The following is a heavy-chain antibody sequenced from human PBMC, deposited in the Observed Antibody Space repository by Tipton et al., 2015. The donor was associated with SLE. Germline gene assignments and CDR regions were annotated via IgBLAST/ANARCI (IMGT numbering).Heavy chain of an antibody. V-gene: IGHV3-33*01. CDR1: GFTFGDSA. Sequence: SLRLSCAASGFTFGDSAMHWVRQAPGKGLEWVAATWYDGSKKFYADSVKGRFTISRDNSKNTLYLQMNSLRAEDTAVYYCARNLGSYYGMDVWGQGTAVTVSS. J-gene: IGHJ6*02. CDR3: ARNLGSYYGMDV. CDR2: TWYDGSKK. D-gene: IGHD3-16*01.